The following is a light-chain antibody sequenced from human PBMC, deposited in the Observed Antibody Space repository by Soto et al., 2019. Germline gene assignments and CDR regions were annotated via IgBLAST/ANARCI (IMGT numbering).Light chain of an antibody. V-gene: IGKV3-15*01. CDR2: DAS. CDR3: QQFNNWPQT. J-gene: IGKJ1*01. Sequence: EIVMTQSPATMSVSPGERATLSCRASQSVRTNLAWYQQKPGQAPRLLISDASTRPTGIPARFSGSGSGTEFTLTISSLQSEDFAVYYCQQFNNWPQTFGQGTKVEIK. CDR1: QSVRTN.